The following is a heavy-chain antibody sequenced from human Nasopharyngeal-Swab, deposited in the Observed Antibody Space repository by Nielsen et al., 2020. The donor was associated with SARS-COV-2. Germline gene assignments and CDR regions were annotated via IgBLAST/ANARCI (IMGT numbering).Heavy chain of an antibody. J-gene: IGHJ6*02. CDR3: AKDRKITIFGVVTHPYYGMDV. V-gene: IGHV3-23*03. Sequence: GESLKISCAASGFTFSSYAMSWVRQAPGKGPEWVSVIYSSGSSTYYADSVKGRFTISRDNSKNTLYLQMNSLRAEDTAVYYCAKDRKITIFGVVTHPYYGMDVWGQGTTVTVSS. CDR1: GFTFSSYA. D-gene: IGHD3-3*01. CDR2: IYSSGSST.